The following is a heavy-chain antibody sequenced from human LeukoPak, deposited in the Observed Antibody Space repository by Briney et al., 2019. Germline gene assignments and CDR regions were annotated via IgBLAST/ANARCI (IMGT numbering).Heavy chain of an antibody. D-gene: IGHD6-13*01. CDR1: GFTFSTYS. CDR3: AKDRASSSWYPRDNWFDP. Sequence: GGSLRLSCAASGFTFSTYSMNWVRQAPGKGLEWVSSISISNTYIYYADSVKGRFTISRDNAKNSLYLQMNSLRAEDTAVYYCAKDRASSSWYPRDNWFDPWGQGTLVTVSS. J-gene: IGHJ5*02. CDR2: ISISNTYI. V-gene: IGHV3-21*04.